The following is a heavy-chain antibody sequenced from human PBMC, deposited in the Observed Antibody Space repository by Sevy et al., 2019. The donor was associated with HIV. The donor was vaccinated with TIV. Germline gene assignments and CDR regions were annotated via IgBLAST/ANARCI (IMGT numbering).Heavy chain of an antibody. CDR2: INQDGSEK. Sequence: GSLRLSCAASGFSFSTYWMSWLRQAPGKGLEWVANINQDGSEKYYVDSVKGRFTISRDNAKNSLYLQMNSLRAEDTAVYYCARDRGWNIVVIPGGSDCWGQGTLVTVSS. J-gene: IGHJ4*02. CDR3: ARDRGWNIVVIPGGSDC. V-gene: IGHV3-7*01. D-gene: IGHD2-2*01. CDR1: GFSFSTYW.